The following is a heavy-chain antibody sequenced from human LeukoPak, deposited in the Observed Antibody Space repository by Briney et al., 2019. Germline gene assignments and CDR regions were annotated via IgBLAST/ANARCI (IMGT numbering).Heavy chain of an antibody. J-gene: IGHJ4*02. D-gene: IGHD7-27*01. CDR3: ASRKLGNDY. Sequence: SETLSLTCTVSGGSISGFYWSWIRQSPETGLEWIGYIYYNGGTEYNPSLKSRVNMSLDTSKNQFSLKVTSVTAADTAVYYCASRKLGNDYWGQGTLVTVSS. V-gene: IGHV4-59*01. CDR2: IYYNGGT. CDR1: GGSISGFY.